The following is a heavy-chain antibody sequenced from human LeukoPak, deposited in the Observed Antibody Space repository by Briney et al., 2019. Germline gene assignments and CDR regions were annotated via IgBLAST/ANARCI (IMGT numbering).Heavy chain of an antibody. V-gene: IGHV4-34*01. Sequence: SETLSLTCAVYGGSFSGYYWSWIRQPRGKGLEWIGEINHSGSTNYNPSLKSRVTISVDTSKNQFSLKLSSLTAADTAVYYCGRVGRSSQRWLQYSYWGQGTLVTVSS. J-gene: IGHJ4*02. CDR2: INHSGST. D-gene: IGHD5-24*01. CDR3: GRVGRSSQRWLQYSY. CDR1: GGSFSGYY.